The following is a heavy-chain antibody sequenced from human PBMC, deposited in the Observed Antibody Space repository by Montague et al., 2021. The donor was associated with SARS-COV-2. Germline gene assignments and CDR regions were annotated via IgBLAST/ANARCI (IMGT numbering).Heavy chain of an antibody. CDR1: GGSISSYY. Sequence: SETLSLTCTVSGGSISSYYWSWIRQPPGKGLEWIGYIYYSGSTNYNPSLKSRVTISVDTSKNQFSLKLSSVTAADTAVYYCVRALYCSGGSCYPNWFDPWGQGTLVTVSS. D-gene: IGHD2-15*01. CDR2: IYYSGST. J-gene: IGHJ5*02. CDR3: VRALYCSGGSCYPNWFDP. V-gene: IGHV4-59*01.